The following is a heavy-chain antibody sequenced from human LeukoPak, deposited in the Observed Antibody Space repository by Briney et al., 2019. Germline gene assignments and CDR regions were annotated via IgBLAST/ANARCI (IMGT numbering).Heavy chain of an antibody. V-gene: IGHV3-66*01. CDR2: IYNDDRGDEGT. J-gene: IGHJ4*02. D-gene: IGHD2-2*02. CDR1: GFIVSNNY. CDR3: AKAAPPDVGYCSSTSCYTVGGYYFDY. Sequence: SGGSLRLSCTASGFIVSNNYMTWVRQAPGKGLEFVSAIYNDDRGDEGTYYTDSVKGRFTISRDNSKNTLYLQMSSLRAEDTAVYYCAKAAPPDVGYCSSTSCYTVGGYYFDYWGQGTLVTVSS.